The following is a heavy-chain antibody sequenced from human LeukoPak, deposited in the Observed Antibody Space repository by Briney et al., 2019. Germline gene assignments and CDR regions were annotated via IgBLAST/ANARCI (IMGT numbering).Heavy chain of an antibody. J-gene: IGHJ5*02. Sequence: SETLSLTCNVSGASISSHYWNWIRQPAGKELESIGRIYNTGSANYNPSLKSRVTMSLDTSRNQISLKLTSVTAADTAVYYCARDVFFRAHNWFDPWGQGTLVTVSS. V-gene: IGHV4-4*07. CDR3: ARDVFFRAHNWFDP. CDR2: IYNTGSA. CDR1: GASISSHY. D-gene: IGHD2/OR15-2a*01.